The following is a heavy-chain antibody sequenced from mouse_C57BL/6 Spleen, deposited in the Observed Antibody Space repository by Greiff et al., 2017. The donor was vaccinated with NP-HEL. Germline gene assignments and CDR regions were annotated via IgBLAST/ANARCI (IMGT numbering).Heavy chain of an antibody. CDR3: ARKDSNYAMDY. CDR2: IWSGGST. D-gene: IGHD2-5*01. V-gene: IGHV2-2*01. Sequence: VQLQESGPGLVQPSQSLSITCTVSGFSLTSYGVHWVRQSPGKGLEWLGVIWSGGSTDSNAAFISRLSISKDNSKSQVFFKMNSLQADDTAIYYCARKDSNYAMDYWGQGTSVTVSS. J-gene: IGHJ4*01. CDR1: GFSLTSYG.